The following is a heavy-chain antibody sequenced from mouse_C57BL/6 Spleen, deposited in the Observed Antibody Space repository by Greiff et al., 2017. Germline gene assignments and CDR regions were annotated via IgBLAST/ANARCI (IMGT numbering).Heavy chain of an antibody. Sequence: EVKVVESEGGLVQPGSSMKLSCTASGFTFSDYYMAWVRQVPEKGLEWVANINYDGSSTYYLDSLKSRFIISRDNAKNILYLQMSSLKSEDTATYYCARVTTRGFFDYWGQGTTRTVSS. CDR3: ARVTTRGFFDY. V-gene: IGHV5-16*01. J-gene: IGHJ2*01. D-gene: IGHD1-1*01. CDR2: INYDGSST. CDR1: GFTFSDYY.